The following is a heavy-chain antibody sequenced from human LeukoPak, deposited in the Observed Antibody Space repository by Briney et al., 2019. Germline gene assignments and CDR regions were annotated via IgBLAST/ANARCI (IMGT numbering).Heavy chain of an antibody. D-gene: IGHD2-15*01. CDR1: GLTFSNAW. CDR3: TTTLPYCSSWYSSYY. V-gene: IGHV3-15*01. CDR2: IKSESVGGAI. J-gene: IGHJ4*02. Sequence: GGSLRLSCVVSGLTFSNAWMTWVRQAPGKGLEWVGRIKSESVGGAIDYAAPVKGRFTISRDGSRNTVYLQMNSLKTEDTAFYYCTTTLPYCSSWYSSYYWGQGTLVTVSS.